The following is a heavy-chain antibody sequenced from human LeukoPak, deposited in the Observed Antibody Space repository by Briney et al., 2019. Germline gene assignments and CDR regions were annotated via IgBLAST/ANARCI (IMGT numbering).Heavy chain of an antibody. CDR2: ISGSGGST. Sequence: GGSLRLSYAASGFTFSSYAMSWVRQAPGKGLEWVSAISGSGGSTYYADSVKGRFTISRDNSKNTLYLQMNSLRAEDTAVYYCANVMSSSWGTLWCFDYWGQGTLVTVSS. D-gene: IGHD6-13*01. CDR1: GFTFSSYA. V-gene: IGHV3-23*01. J-gene: IGHJ4*02. CDR3: ANVMSSSWGTLWCFDY.